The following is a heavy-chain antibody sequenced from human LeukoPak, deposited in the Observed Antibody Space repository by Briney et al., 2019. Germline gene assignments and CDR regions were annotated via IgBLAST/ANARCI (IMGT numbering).Heavy chain of an antibody. CDR1: GDSTSRYY. CDR2: IFYSGIV. Sequence: SETLSLTCTVSGDSTSRYYWSWIRQPPGKGLEFLGYIFYSGIVNYNPSLKSRVTISADTSKNQFSLRLNSMTAADTAVYYCARQTRRSSSNDFGYWGQGTLVTVSS. J-gene: IGHJ4*02. D-gene: IGHD2-2*01. CDR3: ARQTRRSSSNDFGY. V-gene: IGHV4-59*08.